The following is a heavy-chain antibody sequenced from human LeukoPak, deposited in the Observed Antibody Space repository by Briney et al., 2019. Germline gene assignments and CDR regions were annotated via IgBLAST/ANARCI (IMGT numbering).Heavy chain of an antibody. D-gene: IGHD6-13*01. CDR1: GGSISSYY. J-gene: IGHJ5*02. CDR3: ARDGGSSSWFSGWFDP. Sequence: PSETLSLTCTVSGGSISSYYWSWIRQPPGKGLEWIGYIYYSGSTNYNPSLKSRVTISVDTSKNQFSLKLSSVTAADTAVYYCARDGGSSSWFSGWFDPWGQGTLVTVSS. CDR2: IYYSGST. V-gene: IGHV4-59*01.